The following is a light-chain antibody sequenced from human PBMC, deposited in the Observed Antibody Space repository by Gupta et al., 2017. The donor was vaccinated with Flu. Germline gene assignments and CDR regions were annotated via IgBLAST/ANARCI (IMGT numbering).Light chain of an antibody. V-gene: IGLV1-44*01. J-gene: IGLJ3*02. CDR2: SSD. Sequence: QSVLSQPPSASGTPGQRVTISCSGTTSNLGTNSVNWYQQVPGAAPKLIVYSSDQRPSGVPGRFSGSKSGTSASLAISGLQPEDEADYYCAVWDDGLDGVLFGGGTNVAVL. CDR3: AVWDDGLDGVL. CDR1: TSNLGTNS.